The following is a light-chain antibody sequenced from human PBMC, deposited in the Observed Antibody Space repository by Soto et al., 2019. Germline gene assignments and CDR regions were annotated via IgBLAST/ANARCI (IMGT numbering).Light chain of an antibody. CDR2: EVS. CDR1: SSDVGGYNY. CDR3: LSYDTFNHWV. V-gene: IGLV2-14*01. J-gene: IGLJ3*02. Sequence: QSALTQPASVSGSPGQSITISCIGTSSDVGGYNYVSWYQQHPGKAPKLMIYEVSNRPSGVSNRFSGSKSGNTASLTFSGLQAEDEADYYCLSYDTFNHWVFGGGTKLTVL.